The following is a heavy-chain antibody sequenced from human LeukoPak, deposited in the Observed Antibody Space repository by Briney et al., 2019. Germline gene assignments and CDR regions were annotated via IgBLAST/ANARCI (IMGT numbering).Heavy chain of an antibody. CDR2: INPNSGGT. J-gene: IGHJ4*02. V-gene: IGHV1-2*02. D-gene: IGHD6-13*01. CDR3: ARELVAAAGNGY. Sequence: ASVTVSCKASGYTFTGYYMHWVRQAPGQGLEWMGWINPNSGGTNYAQKFQGRVTMTRDTSISTAYMELSRLRSDDTAVYYCARELVAAAGNGYWGQGTLVTVSS. CDR1: GYTFTGYY.